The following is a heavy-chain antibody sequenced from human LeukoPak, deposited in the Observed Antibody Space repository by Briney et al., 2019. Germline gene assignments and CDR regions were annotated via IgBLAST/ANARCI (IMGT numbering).Heavy chain of an antibody. V-gene: IGHV4-4*07. Sequence: PSETLSLTCTVSGGSIRSYYWNWIRQPAGKGLEWIGRIYTSGSTNYNPSLKSRVTMSVDTSKNQFSLKVISVTAADTAVYYCARDGGMIDFDYWGQGTLVTVSS. CDR3: ARDGGMIDFDY. J-gene: IGHJ4*02. CDR2: IYTSGST. D-gene: IGHD3-16*01. CDR1: GGSIRSYY.